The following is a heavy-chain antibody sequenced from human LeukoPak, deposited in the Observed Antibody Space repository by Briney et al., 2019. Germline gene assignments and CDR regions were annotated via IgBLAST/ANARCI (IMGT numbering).Heavy chain of an antibody. J-gene: IGHJ5*02. Sequence: GASVKVSCKDSGGTFSSYVISWVRQAPGQGLEWMGGIIPIFGTANYAQKFQGRVTITADESTSTAYMELSSLRSEDTAVYYCARDHSVAGLNLGFWFDPWGQGTLVTVSS. CDR2: IIPIFGTA. D-gene: IGHD6-19*01. CDR1: GGTFSSYV. CDR3: ARDHSVAGLNLGFWFDP. V-gene: IGHV1-69*01.